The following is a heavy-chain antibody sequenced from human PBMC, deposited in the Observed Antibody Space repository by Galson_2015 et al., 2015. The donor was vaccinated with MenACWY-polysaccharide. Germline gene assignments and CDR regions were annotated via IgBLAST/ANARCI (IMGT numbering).Heavy chain of an antibody. J-gene: IGHJ4*02. V-gene: IGHV1-2*06. CDR2: INPDSGDT. CDR1: GFTLTDHY. Sequence: SVKVSCKASGFTLTDHYIHWVRQAPGNGLEWMGRINPDSGDTYFAQKLKGRVTLTRDTSITTVYMELSRLTSDDPAAYYCASPRESGAYHYPIVLWGQGTLFTVAS. D-gene: IGHD3-22*01. CDR3: ASPRESGAYHYPIVL.